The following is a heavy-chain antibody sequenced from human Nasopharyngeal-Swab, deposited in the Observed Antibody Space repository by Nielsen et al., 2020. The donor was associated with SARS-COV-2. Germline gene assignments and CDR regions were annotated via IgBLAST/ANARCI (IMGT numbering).Heavy chain of an antibody. V-gene: IGHV3-74*01. CDR1: GFTFSSSW. Sequence: GGSLRLSYAASGFTFSSSWMHWIRQDPGKGLVWVARMNSDGSTINYGDSVMGRFIISRDNAKNMLYLQMYSLRAEDTAVYYCATAGNYRFDNWGHGTLVTVSS. CDR2: MNSDGSTI. D-gene: IGHD3-16*02. CDR3: ATAGNYRFDN. J-gene: IGHJ4*01.